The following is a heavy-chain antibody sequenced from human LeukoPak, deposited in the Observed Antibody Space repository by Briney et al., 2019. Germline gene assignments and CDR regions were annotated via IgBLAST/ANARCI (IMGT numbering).Heavy chain of an antibody. D-gene: IGHD3-22*01. Sequence: SSETLSLNCAVFGGSFSGYDWSWVRQPPGKGLEWIGEINHSGSTNYNPSLKSRVTISVATSKNQFSLKLSSVTAADTAVYYCARVVYYESSGYYSFDSWGQGPLVTVSS. CDR3: ARVVYYESSGYYSFDS. CDR2: INHSGST. J-gene: IGHJ4*02. CDR1: GGSFSGYD. V-gene: IGHV4-34*01.